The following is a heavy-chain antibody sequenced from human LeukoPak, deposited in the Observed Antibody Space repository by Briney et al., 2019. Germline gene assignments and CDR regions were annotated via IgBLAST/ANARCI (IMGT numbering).Heavy chain of an antibody. CDR2: ISWNSGTI. V-gene: IGHV3-9*01. Sequence: GGSLRLSCAASGFTFDDYVMNWVRQAQGKGLEWVSGISWNSGTIGYADSVKGRFTISRDNAKNSLYLQMNSLRAEDTALYYCVKGAAYHLGDAFDIWGQGTMVTVSS. CDR1: GFTFDDYV. D-gene: IGHD2-15*01. J-gene: IGHJ3*02. CDR3: VKGAAYHLGDAFDI.